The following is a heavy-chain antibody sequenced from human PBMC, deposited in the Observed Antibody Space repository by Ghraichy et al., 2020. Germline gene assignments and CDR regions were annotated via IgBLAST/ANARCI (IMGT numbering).Heavy chain of an antibody. CDR2: ISSSSSTI. CDR3: ARNTMIDYFDY. CDR1: GFTFSSYS. D-gene: IGHD3-22*01. J-gene: IGHJ4*02. Sequence: GSLRLSCAASGFTFSSYSMNWVRQAPGKGLEWVSYISSSSSTIYYADSVKGRFTISRDNAKNSLYLQMNSLRAEDTAVYYCARNTMIDYFDYWGQGTLVTVSS. V-gene: IGHV3-48*01.